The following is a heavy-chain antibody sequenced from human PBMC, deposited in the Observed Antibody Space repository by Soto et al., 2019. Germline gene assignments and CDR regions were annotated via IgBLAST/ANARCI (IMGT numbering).Heavy chain of an antibody. V-gene: IGHV1-69*01. D-gene: IGHD2-15*01. CDR1: GGTFSIYT. J-gene: IGHJ5*02. CDR2: SA. CDR3: AIEGPPDIAWFDP. Sequence: QVQLVQSGAEVKKPGSSVKVSCKASGGTFSIYTISWVRQAPGQGLEWMGGSANSAQEFQGRLTVTADESTSTVYLELSSLTSEDTAVYYCAIEGPPDIAWFDPWGQGTLVSVSS.